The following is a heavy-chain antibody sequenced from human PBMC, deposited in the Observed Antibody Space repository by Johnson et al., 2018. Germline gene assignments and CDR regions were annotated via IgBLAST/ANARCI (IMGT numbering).Heavy chain of an antibody. CDR3: AREYYDFWSGYSLYYYYYYMDV. J-gene: IGHJ6*03. V-gene: IGHV3-74*01. D-gene: IGHD3-3*01. Sequence: VQLQESGGGLVQPGGSLRLSCAASGFTFSSYWMHWVRQAPGKGLVWVSRINSDGSSTSYADSVKGRFTIPSDNAKNTLYLQMNSLRAEDTAVYYCAREYYDFWSGYSLYYYYYYMDVWGKGTTVTVSS. CDR1: GFTFSSYW. CDR2: INSDGSST.